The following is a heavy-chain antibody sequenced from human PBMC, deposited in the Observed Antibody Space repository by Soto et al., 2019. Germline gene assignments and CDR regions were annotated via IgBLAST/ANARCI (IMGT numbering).Heavy chain of an antibody. Sequence: SLRLSCAASGFTFSSYGMHWVRQAPGKGLEWVAVIWYDGSNKYYADSVKGRFTISRDNSKNTLYLQMNSLRAEDTAVYYCARAEYQLLSWGYYFDYWGQGTLVTVSS. CDR3: ARAEYQLLSWGYYFDY. D-gene: IGHD2-2*01. J-gene: IGHJ4*02. V-gene: IGHV3-33*01. CDR2: IWYDGSNK. CDR1: GFTFSSYG.